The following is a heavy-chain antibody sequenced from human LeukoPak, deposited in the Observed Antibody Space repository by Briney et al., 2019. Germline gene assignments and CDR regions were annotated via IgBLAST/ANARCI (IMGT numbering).Heavy chain of an antibody. CDR2: INHSGST. J-gene: IGHJ5*02. CDR1: GGSFSGYY. Sequence: SETLSLTCAVYGGSFSGYYWSWIRQPPGKGLEWIGEINHSGSTNYNPSLKSRVTISVDTSKNQFSLKLSSVTAADTAFYYCARGGDRSKAGDLWGQGSLVTVSS. V-gene: IGHV4-34*01. CDR3: ARGGDRSKAGDL.